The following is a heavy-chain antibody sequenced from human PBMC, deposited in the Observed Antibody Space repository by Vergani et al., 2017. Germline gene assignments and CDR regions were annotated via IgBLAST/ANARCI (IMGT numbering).Heavy chain of an antibody. V-gene: IGHV4-59*01. J-gene: IGHJ6*03. Sequence: QVQLQESGPGLVKPSETLSLTCTVSGGSISRYYWRWIRQPPGKGLEWIWYIYYSGSTNYNPSLKSRVTISVDTSKNQFSLKLSSVTAADTAVYYCARGRYSSSSVAAYYYYYMDVWGKGTTVTVSS. D-gene: IGHD6-6*01. CDR3: ARGRYSSSSVAAYYYYYMDV. CDR2: IYYSGST. CDR1: GGSISRYY.